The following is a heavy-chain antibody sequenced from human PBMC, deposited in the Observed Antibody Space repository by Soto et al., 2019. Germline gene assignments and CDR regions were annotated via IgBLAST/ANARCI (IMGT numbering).Heavy chain of an antibody. J-gene: IGHJ4*02. CDR3: ARHMAPGGSGNFDS. D-gene: IGHD3-10*01. V-gene: IGHV4-59*01. CDR2: IYFTGST. CDR1: GGSITSFY. Sequence: SETLSLTCNVSGGSITSFYWDWLRQPPGKGLEWIGYIYFTGSTNYNPSLASRVTMSIDSSKRQFSLKLRSVSAADTAVYFCARHMAPGGSGNFDSWGQGTLVTVSS.